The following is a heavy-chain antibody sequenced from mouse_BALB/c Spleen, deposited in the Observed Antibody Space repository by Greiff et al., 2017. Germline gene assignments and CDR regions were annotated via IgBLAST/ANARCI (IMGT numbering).Heavy chain of an antibody. CDR1: GFSLTSYG. Sequence: VNVVESGPGLVAPSQSLSITCTVSGFSLTSYGVHWVRQPPGKGLEWLGVIWAGGSTNYNSALMSRLSISKDNSKSQVFLKMNSLRTDDTAMYSCARDVYRYDGAWFAYWGQGTLVTVSA. V-gene: IGHV2-9*02. D-gene: IGHD2-14*01. CDR3: ARDVYRYDGAWFAY. CDR2: IWAGGST. J-gene: IGHJ3*01.